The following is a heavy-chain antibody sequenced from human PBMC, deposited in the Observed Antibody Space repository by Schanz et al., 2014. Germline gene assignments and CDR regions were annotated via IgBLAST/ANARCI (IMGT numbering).Heavy chain of an antibody. CDR1: GFTFTNYA. J-gene: IGHJ4*02. V-gene: IGHV3-23*01. CDR2: ILGLASTT. D-gene: IGHD6-13*01. CDR3: VKSQGSSFDS. Sequence: DVQLLESGGGLVQPGGSLRLSCAASGFTFTNYAMSWVRQAPGKGLEWVSAILGLASTTYYADSVKGRFTISRDNFKSTLYLQMSSLRAEDTAVYYCVKSQGSSFDSWGQGTLVTVSS.